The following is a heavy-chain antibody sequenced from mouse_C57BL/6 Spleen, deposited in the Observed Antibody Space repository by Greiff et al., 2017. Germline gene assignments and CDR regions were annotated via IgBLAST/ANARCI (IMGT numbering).Heavy chain of an antibody. V-gene: IGHV2-9*01. CDR1: GFSLTSYG. D-gene: IGHD1-1*01. CDR2: IWGGGST. CDR3: AKHGAYDGSNYGAMDY. Sequence: VQLQESGPGLVAPSQSLSITCTVSGFSLTSYGVGWVRQPPGKGLEWLGVIWGGGSTNYNSALMSRLSLSKDNSKSQVFLKTNSLQTDDTAMYYGAKHGAYDGSNYGAMDYWGQGTSVTVSS. J-gene: IGHJ4*01.